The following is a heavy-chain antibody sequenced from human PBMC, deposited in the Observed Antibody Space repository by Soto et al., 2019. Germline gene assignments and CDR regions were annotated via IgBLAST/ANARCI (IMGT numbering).Heavy chain of an antibody. CDR1: GFTLDDYA. J-gene: IGHJ6*02. D-gene: IGHD3-10*01. CDR3: AKGAGSFPYYYYGMDV. Sequence: PGGSLRLSCAASGFTLDDYAMHWVRQAPGKGLEWVSLISWDGGSTYYADSVKGRFTISRDNSKNSLYLQMNSLRAVDTALYYCAKGAGSFPYYYYGMDVWGQGTTVTVSS. V-gene: IGHV3-43D*04. CDR2: ISWDGGST.